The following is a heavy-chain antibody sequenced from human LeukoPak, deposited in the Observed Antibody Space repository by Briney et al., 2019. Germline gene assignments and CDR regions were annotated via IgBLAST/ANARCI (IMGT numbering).Heavy chain of an antibody. CDR1: GGSISSGDYY. D-gene: IGHD6-19*01. J-gene: IGHJ4*02. CDR2: IYYSGST. Sequence: SETLSLTCTVSGGSISSGDYYWSWIRQPPGKGLEWIGYIYYSGSTYYNPSLKSRVTISVDTSRNQFSLKLSSVTAADTAVYYCASLAVAGLSEGYWGQGTLVIVSS. CDR3: ASLAVAGLSEGY. V-gene: IGHV4-30-4*01.